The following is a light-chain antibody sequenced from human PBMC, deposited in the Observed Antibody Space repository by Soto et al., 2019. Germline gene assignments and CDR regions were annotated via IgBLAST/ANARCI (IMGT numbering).Light chain of an antibody. CDR1: QHIDVY. CDR2: DAS. Sequence: EIVLTQSPATLSLSPGERATLSCRASQHIDVYLDWLQQKPGQSPRLLIFDASARATGTPTRFSGSGSGTDFTLTISSLEPEDFAVYYCQQRGDWPLTFGPGIKVEIK. J-gene: IGKJ3*01. CDR3: QQRGDWPLT. V-gene: IGKV3-11*01.